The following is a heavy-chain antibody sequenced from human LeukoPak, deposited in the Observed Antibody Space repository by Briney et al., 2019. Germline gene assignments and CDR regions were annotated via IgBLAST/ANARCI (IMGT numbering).Heavy chain of an antibody. CDR3: AKDKGYSGYAHFDY. CDR1: GFTFDDYA. CDR2: ISWNSGSI. J-gene: IGHJ4*02. Sequence: GGSLRLSCAASGFTFDDYAMHWVRQSPGKGLEWVSGISWNSGSIGYADSVKGRFTISRDNAKNSLYLQMNSLRAEDTALYYCAKDKGYSGYAHFDYWGQGTLVTVSS. D-gene: IGHD5-12*01. V-gene: IGHV3-9*01.